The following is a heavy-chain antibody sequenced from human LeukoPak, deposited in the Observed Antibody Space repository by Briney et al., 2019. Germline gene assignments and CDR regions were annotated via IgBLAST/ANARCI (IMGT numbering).Heavy chain of an antibody. V-gene: IGHV3-23*01. CDR3: AKESLPHRGYYFDS. Sequence: GGSLRLACAASGFTFSAYAMSWVRQAPGKGLEWVSAISEDGGARLYADSVKGRFTISRDNSENTVSLQVNSLRAGDTAVYFCAKESLPHRGYYFDSWGRGTLITVSS. D-gene: IGHD3-22*01. CDR1: GFTFSAYA. J-gene: IGHJ4*02. CDR2: ISEDGGAR.